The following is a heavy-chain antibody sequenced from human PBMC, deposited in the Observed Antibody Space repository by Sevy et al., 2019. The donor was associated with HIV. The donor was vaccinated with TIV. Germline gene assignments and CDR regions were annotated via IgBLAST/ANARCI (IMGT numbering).Heavy chain of an antibody. CDR1: GGSISSYY. D-gene: IGHD4-17*01. CDR3: ARLYGDYSPYYYYYYMDV. CDR2: IYYSGST. V-gene: IGHV4-59*01. J-gene: IGHJ6*03. Sequence: SETLSLTCTVSGGSISSYYWSWIRQPPGKGLEWIGYIYYSGSTNYNPSLKSRVTISVDTSKNQFSLKLSSVTAADTAVYYCARLYGDYSPYYYYYYMDVWGKGTTVTASS.